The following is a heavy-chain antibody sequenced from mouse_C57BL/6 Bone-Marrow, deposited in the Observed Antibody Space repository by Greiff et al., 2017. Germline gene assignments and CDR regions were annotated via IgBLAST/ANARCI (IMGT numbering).Heavy chain of an antibody. V-gene: IGHV1-81*01. CDR2: IYPGSGNT. Sequence: QVQLQQSGAELARPGASVKLSCTASGYTFTSYGMRWVKQRPGQGLEWIGEIYPGSGNTDYNEKFKGKATLTADKSSSTAYMELRSLTSEDTAVYFCARGAYYQFYYYAMDYWGQGTSVTVSS. D-gene: IGHD2-10*01. J-gene: IGHJ4*01. CDR1: GYTFTSYG. CDR3: ARGAYYQFYYYAMDY.